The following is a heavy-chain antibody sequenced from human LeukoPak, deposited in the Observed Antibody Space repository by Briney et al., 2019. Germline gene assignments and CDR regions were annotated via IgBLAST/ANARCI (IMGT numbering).Heavy chain of an antibody. Sequence: GGSLRLSCAASGFTFSTYGMSWVRQAPGKGLEWVANIKEDGSEKYYVDSVKGRFTISRDNAKNSLYLQMNSLRAEDTAVYYCARWLWFGDYFDYWGQGTLVTVSS. CDR1: GFTFSTYG. J-gene: IGHJ4*02. D-gene: IGHD3-10*01. V-gene: IGHV3-7*01. CDR2: IKEDGSEK. CDR3: ARWLWFGDYFDY.